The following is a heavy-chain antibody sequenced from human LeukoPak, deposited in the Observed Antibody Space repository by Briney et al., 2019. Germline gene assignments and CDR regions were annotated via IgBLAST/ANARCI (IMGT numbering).Heavy chain of an antibody. CDR3: AKVGVVVALNDGFDI. Sequence: GGSLRLSCAASGFTFDDYAFHWVRQAPGKALEWVSLISVDGETTYYADSVKGRFTISRDNSKNFLYLQMDSLRTEDAALYCCAKVGVVVALNDGFDIWGHGTMVTVSS. CDR2: ISVDGETT. D-gene: IGHD2-15*01. CDR1: GFTFDDYA. J-gene: IGHJ3*02. V-gene: IGHV3-43*02.